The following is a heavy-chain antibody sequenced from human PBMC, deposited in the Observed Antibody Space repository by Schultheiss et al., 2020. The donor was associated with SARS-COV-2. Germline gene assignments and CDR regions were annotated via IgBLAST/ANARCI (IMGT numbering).Heavy chain of an antibody. D-gene: IGHD2-21*01. CDR1: GFTFSSYA. V-gene: IGHV3-30*07. J-gene: IGHJ6*04. Sequence: GGSLRLSCAASGFTFSSYAMHWVRQAPGKGLEWVAVISYDGSNKYYADSVKGRFTISRDNSKNTLYLQMNSLRAEDTAVYYCARDGDQYSPDVWGKGTTVTVSS. CDR2: ISYDGSNK. CDR3: ARDGDQYSPDV.